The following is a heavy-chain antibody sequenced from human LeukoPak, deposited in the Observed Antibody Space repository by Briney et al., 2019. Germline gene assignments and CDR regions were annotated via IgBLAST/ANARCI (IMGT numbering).Heavy chain of an antibody. V-gene: IGHV4-59*01. CDR1: GGSISSYY. D-gene: IGHD6-6*01. CDR2: IYYSGST. Sequence: PSETLSLTCTVSGGSISSYYWSWIRQPPGKGLEWIGYIYYSGSTNYNPSLKSRVTISVDTSKNQFSLKLSSVTAADTAVYYCARVKYSSSPSYYYYYYGMDVWGQGTTVTVSS. CDR3: ARVKYSSSPSYYYYYYGMDV. J-gene: IGHJ6*02.